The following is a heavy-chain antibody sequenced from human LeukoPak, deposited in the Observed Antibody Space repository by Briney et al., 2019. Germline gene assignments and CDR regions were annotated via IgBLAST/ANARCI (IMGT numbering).Heavy chain of an antibody. CDR2: IYYSGST. CDR1: GGSISSSSYY. D-gene: IGHD3-9*01. CDR3: ARGVRYFDWLLWGD. Sequence: SETLSLTCTVSGGSISSSSYYWGWIRQPPGKGLEWIGSIYYSGSTYYNPSLKSRVTISVDTSKNQFSLKLSSVTAADTAVYYCARGVRYFDWLLWGDWGQGTLVTVSS. V-gene: IGHV4-39*07. J-gene: IGHJ4*02.